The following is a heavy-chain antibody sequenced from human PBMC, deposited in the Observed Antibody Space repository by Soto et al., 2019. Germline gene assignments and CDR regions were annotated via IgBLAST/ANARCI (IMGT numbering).Heavy chain of an antibody. CDR3: ARVLRMITFGGVIAPPPDY. CDR2: ISAYNGNT. CDR1: GYTFTSYG. V-gene: IGHV1-18*01. J-gene: IGHJ4*02. Sequence: QVQLVQSGAEVKKPGASVKVSCKASGYTFTSYGISWVRQAPGQGLEWMGWISAYNGNTNYAQKLQGRVTMTTDTSTRTAYMELRSLRSDDTAVYYCARVLRMITFGGVIAPPPDYWGQGTLVTVSS. D-gene: IGHD3-16*02.